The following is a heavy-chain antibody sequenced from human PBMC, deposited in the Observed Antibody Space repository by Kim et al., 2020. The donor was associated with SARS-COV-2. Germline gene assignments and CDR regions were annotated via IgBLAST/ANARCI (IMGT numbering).Heavy chain of an antibody. V-gene: IGHV4-34*01. CDR3: ARGPDVLLWFGELFWFDP. D-gene: IGHD3-10*01. Sequence: SETLSLTCAVYGGSFSGYYWSWIRQPPGKGLEWIGEINHSGSTNYNPSLKSRVTISVDTSKNQFSLKLSSVTAADTAVYYCARGPDVLLWFGELFWFDPWGQGTLVTVSS. CDR2: INHSGST. CDR1: GGSFSGYY. J-gene: IGHJ5*02.